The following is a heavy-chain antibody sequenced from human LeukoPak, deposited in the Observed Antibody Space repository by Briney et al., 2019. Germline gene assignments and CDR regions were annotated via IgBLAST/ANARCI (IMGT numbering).Heavy chain of an antibody. V-gene: IGHV3-7*01. Sequence: GGSLRLSCAASGFTFSSFWMTWVRQAPGKGLEWVANIKPDGTENYYVDSVKGRFTLSRDNAKNSLYLQMNGLRAEDTAVYYCAIQKADLITMVRGIIAFWGQGTLVTVSS. CDR2: IKPDGTEN. CDR1: GFTFSSFW. D-gene: IGHD3-10*01. J-gene: IGHJ1*01. CDR3: AIQKADLITMVRGIIAF.